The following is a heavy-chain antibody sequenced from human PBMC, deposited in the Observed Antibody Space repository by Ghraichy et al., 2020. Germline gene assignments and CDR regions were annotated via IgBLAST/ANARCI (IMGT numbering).Heavy chain of an antibody. V-gene: IGHV3-30*02. J-gene: IGHJ4*02. CDR3: AKVRFVVSMVRGVNVDS. CDR2: IPYDGSNK. Sequence: GESLRLSCAASGFTFNNYGMHWVRQAPGKGLEWVAFIPYDGSNKYYADSVKGRFTISRDNSKNTLYLQMNSLRAEDTALYYCAKVRFVVSMVRGVNVDSWGQGTLVTVSS. CDR1: GFTFNNYG. D-gene: IGHD3-10*01.